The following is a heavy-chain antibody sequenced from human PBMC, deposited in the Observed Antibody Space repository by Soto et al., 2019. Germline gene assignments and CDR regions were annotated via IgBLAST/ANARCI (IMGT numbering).Heavy chain of an antibody. CDR1: GFTFSDYY. CDR3: ARESRGSGSYYN. V-gene: IGHV3-11*06. D-gene: IGHD3-10*01. CDR2: ISSSSSYT. Sequence: QVQLVESGGGLVKPGGSLRLSCAASGFTFSDYYMSWIRQAPGKGLEWVSYISSSSSYTNYTDSVKGRFTISRDNAKNSLYLQMNSLRAEDTAVYYCARESRGSGSYYNWGQGTLVTVSS. J-gene: IGHJ4*02.